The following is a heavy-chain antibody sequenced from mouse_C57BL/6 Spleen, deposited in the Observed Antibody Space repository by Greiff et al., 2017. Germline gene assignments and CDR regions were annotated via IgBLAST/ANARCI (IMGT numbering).Heavy chain of an antibody. Sequence: VQLHQSGAELVKPGASVKFSCKASGYAFSSYWMHWVKQRPGQGLEWIGQIYPGDGDTNYNGKFKGKATLTADTSSSTAYMQLSSLTSEDSAVYVGERSEGLRWYLDDWGTGTTVTVSA. CDR1: GYAFSSYW. J-gene: IGHJ1*03. CDR2: IYPGDGDT. V-gene: IGHV1-80*01. D-gene: IGHD2-4*01. CDR3: ERSEGLRWYLDD.